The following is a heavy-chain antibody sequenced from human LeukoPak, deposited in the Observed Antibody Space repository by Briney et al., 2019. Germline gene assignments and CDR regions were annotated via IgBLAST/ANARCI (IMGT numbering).Heavy chain of an antibody. J-gene: IGHJ3*02. D-gene: IGHD3-3*01. Sequence: PGGSLRLSCAASGFTFSSYWMHWVRQAPGKGLVWVSRINSDGSSTSYADSVKGRFTISRDNAKNTLYLQMNSLRAEDTAVYYCARDSNSGTYYDFWSGSPNAFDIWGQGTMVTVSS. CDR1: GFTFSSYW. CDR3: ARDSNSGTYYDFWSGSPNAFDI. V-gene: IGHV3-74*01. CDR2: INSDGSST.